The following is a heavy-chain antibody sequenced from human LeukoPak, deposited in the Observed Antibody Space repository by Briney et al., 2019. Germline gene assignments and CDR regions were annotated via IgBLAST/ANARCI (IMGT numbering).Heavy chain of an antibody. CDR1: GFTFGSYS. CDR3: ARDRKYSDAFDI. V-gene: IGHV3-21*01. CDR2: ISSSSSYI. J-gene: IGHJ3*02. Sequence: PGGSLRLSCAASGFTFGSYSMNWVRQAPGKGLEWVSSISSSSSYIYYADSVKGRFTISRDNAKNSLYLQMNSLRAEDTAVYYCARDRKYSDAFDIWGQGTMVTVSS. D-gene: IGHD2-21*01.